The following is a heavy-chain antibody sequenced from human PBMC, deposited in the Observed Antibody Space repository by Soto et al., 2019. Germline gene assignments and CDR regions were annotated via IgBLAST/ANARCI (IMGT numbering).Heavy chain of an antibody. CDR2: IAPNSGGT. J-gene: IGHJ4*01. Sequence: ASVKVSCKASGYTFTGYYMHWVRQAPGQGLEWMGWIAPNSGGTDYAQKFQGRVTMTRGTSISTAYMELSRLRVDDTAVYYCARVMSGSYLGHGYYFDYWGHGTLVTVSS. V-gene: IGHV1-2*02. D-gene: IGHD1-26*01. CDR1: GYTFTGYY. CDR3: ARVMSGSYLGHGYYFDY.